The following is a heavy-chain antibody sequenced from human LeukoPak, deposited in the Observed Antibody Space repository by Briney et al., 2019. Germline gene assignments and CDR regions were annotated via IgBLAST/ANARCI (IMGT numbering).Heavy chain of an antibody. CDR2: IYYSGST. CDR1: GGSISSYY. D-gene: IGHD4-17*01. J-gene: IGHJ4*02. Sequence: ETLSLTCTVSGGSISSYYWSWIRQPPGKGLEWIGYIYYSGSTNYNPSLKSRVTISVDTSKNQFSLKLSSVTAADTAVYYCARVRVDGDWEFDYWGQGTLVTVSS. CDR3: ARVRVDGDWEFDY. V-gene: IGHV4-59*01.